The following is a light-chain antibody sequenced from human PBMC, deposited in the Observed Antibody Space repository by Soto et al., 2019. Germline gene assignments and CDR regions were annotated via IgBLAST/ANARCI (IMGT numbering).Light chain of an antibody. V-gene: IGLV1-44*01. Sequence: SVLTQPPSASGTPGQRVTISCSGSSSNIGSNTVNWYQQLPGTAPKLLIYSNNQRPSGVPDRFSGSKSGISASLAISGLQSEDEADYYCAAWDDSLNVVFGGGTKLTVL. CDR3: AAWDDSLNVV. CDR2: SNN. CDR1: SSNIGSNT. J-gene: IGLJ2*01.